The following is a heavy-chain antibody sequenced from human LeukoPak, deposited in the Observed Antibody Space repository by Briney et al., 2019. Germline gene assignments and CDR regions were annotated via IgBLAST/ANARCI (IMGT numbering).Heavy chain of an antibody. CDR2: ISYDGNDK. D-gene: IGHD3/OR15-3a*01. CDR1: GFTFNTFA. J-gene: IGHJ4*02. CDR3: ARDPRDRIFGPLDY. V-gene: IGHV3-30*14. Sequence: PGRSLRLSCTVSGFTFNTFAMHWVRQFPGKGLEWVALISYDGNDKYYTDSVKGRFTISRDISKNTVYLQMNSLRPEDTAVYYCARDPRDRIFGPLDYWGQGTLVTVSS.